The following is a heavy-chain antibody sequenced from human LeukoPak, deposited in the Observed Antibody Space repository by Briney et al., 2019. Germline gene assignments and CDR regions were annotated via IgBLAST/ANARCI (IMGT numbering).Heavy chain of an antibody. V-gene: IGHV3-53*01. D-gene: IGHD3-22*01. CDR1: GFTVSSNY. CDR2: IYSGGST. J-gene: IGHJ4*02. CDR3: ARTYDSSGYYDY. Sequence: GGSLRLSCAASGFTVSSNYMSWVRQAPGKGLEWVSVIYSGGSTYYADSVKGRFTISGDNSKNTLYLQMNSLRAEDTAVYYCARTYDSSGYYDYWGQGALVTVSS.